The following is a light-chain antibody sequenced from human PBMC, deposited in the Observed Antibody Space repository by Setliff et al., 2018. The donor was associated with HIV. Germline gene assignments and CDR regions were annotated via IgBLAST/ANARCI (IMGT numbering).Light chain of an antibody. CDR3: CSYTSTSARV. Sequence: QSVLTQPASVSGSPGQSITISCTGTSNDVGGHNYVSWYQQYTGKAPKLIIYEVSIRPSGVSNRFSGSKSGNTASLTISGLRPEDEGDYFCCSYTSTSARVFGTGTKVTVL. V-gene: IGLV2-14*01. J-gene: IGLJ1*01. CDR1: SNDVGGHNY. CDR2: EVS.